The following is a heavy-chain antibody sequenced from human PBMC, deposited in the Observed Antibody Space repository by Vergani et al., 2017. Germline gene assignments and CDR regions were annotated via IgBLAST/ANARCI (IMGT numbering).Heavy chain of an antibody. D-gene: IGHD2-15*01. Sequence: QVRLVQSGSELKKPGASVKVSCKASGYTFTSYYMHWVRQAPGQGLEWMGIINPSGGSTSYAQKLQGRVTMTRDTSTSTVYMELSSLRSEDTAVYYCARVWLGYCSGGSCYSLDYWGQGTLVTVSS. CDR1: GYTFTSYY. CDR2: INPSGGST. V-gene: IGHV1-46*03. CDR3: ARVWLGYCSGGSCYSLDY. J-gene: IGHJ4*02.